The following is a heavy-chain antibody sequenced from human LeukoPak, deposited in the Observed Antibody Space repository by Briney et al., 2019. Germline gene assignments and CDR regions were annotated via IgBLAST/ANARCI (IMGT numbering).Heavy chain of an antibody. CDR1: GFTFSRYA. V-gene: IGHV3-30-3*01. Sequence: GGSLRLSCAASGFTFSRYAMHWVRQAPGKGLEWVAVISYDGSNKYYADSVKGRFTFSRDNSKNTLYLQMNSLRAEDTAVYYCTVVAATINWFDPWGQGTLVTVSS. D-gene: IGHD2-15*01. CDR3: TVVAATINWFDP. J-gene: IGHJ5*02. CDR2: ISYDGSNK.